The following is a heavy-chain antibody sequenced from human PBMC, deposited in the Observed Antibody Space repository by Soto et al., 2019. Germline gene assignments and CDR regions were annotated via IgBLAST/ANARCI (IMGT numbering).Heavy chain of an antibody. D-gene: IGHD1-1*01. CDR2: ISYDGSKE. V-gene: IGHV3-30-3*01. CDR3: ARDLESRDYFYGMDV. J-gene: IGHJ6*02. Sequence: PGGSLRLPCSASGFTFSSYAMHWVRQAPGKGLGWGAVISYDGSKEDYADCVKGRFTISRDNYKNTMYLQMNSMRAEDTAVYYCARDLESRDYFYGMDVWGQGTTVTVSS. CDR1: GFTFSSYA.